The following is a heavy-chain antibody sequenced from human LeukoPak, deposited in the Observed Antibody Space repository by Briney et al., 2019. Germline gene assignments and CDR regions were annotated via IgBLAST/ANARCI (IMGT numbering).Heavy chain of an antibody. CDR3: ARGQYYYDSSGYYLY. CDR1: GGSISGYY. V-gene: IGHV4-59*01. Sequence: PSEALSLTCTVSGGSISGYYWSWIRQPPGKGLEWIGYIYYSGSTNYNPSLKSRVTISVDTSKNQFSLKLSSVTAADTAVYYCARGQYYYDSSGYYLYWGQGTLVTVSS. J-gene: IGHJ4*02. CDR2: IYYSGST. D-gene: IGHD3-22*01.